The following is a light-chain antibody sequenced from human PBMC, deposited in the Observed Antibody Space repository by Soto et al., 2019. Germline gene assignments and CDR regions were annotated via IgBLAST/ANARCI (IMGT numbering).Light chain of an antibody. Sequence: DIQMTQSPSTLSASVGDRVTITCRASQSISNWLAWYQQKPGEAPNLLIQAASSLQSGVPSRFSGSGSGTECTLTISSLQPGDFAAYYCLQYSTYPISFGGGTKVEI. V-gene: IGKV1-5*03. CDR3: LQYSTYPIS. CDR1: QSISNW. CDR2: AAS. J-gene: IGKJ4*01.